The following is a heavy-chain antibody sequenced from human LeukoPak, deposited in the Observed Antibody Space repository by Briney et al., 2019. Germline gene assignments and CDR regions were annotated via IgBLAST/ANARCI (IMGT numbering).Heavy chain of an antibody. J-gene: IGHJ4*02. V-gene: IGHV3-23*01. CDR2: ISGSGGST. CDR1: GLTFSSYA. Sequence: GGSLRLSCAASGLTFSSYAMSWVRQAPGKGLEWVSAISGSGGSTYYADSVKGRFTISRDNSKNTLYLQMNSLRAEDTAVYYCAKDAPVNIVVVPAANSWGQGTLVTVSS. D-gene: IGHD2-2*01. CDR3: AKDAPVNIVVVPAANS.